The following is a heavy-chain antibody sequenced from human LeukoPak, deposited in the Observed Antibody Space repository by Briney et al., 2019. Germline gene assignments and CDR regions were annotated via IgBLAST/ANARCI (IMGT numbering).Heavy chain of an antibody. CDR3: ARSRLRLGELSN. V-gene: IGHV4-59*01. J-gene: IGHJ4*02. CDR1: GVSISSYY. D-gene: IGHD3-16*02. Sequence: SETLSLTCTVSGVSISSYYWSWIRQPPGKGLEWIGYIYYSGSTNYNPSLKSRVTISVDTSKNRFSLKLSSVTAADTAVYYCARSRLRLGELSNWGQGTLVTVSS. CDR2: IYYSGST.